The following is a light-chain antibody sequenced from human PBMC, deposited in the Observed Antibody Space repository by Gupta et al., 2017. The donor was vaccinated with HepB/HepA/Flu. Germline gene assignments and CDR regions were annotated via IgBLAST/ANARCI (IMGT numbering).Light chain of an antibody. CDR3: QSYDSSLSGWV. CDR2: GNT. V-gene: IGLV1-40*01. CDR1: SSNIGAGYD. Sequence: QSVLTQPPSVSGAPGQRVTISCTGSSSNIGAGYDVHWYQHLPGTAPKLLIHGNTNRPSGVPDRISGSKSGTSASLAITGLQAEDEADYYCQSYDSSLSGWVFGGGTKLTVL. J-gene: IGLJ3*02.